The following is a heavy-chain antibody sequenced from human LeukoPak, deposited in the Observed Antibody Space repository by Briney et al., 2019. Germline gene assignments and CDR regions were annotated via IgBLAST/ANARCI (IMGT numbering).Heavy chain of an antibody. Sequence: PGASLRLSCAASGFTFSNYAMSWLRQAPGKGLEWVSAITGSGGNTYYADSVKGRFTISRDNSKNTVFLQMNSLRAEDTAVYYYAKWGDYDVLTGYYVSDYWGQGTLVTVSS. V-gene: IGHV3-23*01. J-gene: IGHJ4*02. D-gene: IGHD3-9*01. CDR1: GFTFSNYA. CDR3: AKWGDYDVLTGYYVSDY. CDR2: ITGSGGNT.